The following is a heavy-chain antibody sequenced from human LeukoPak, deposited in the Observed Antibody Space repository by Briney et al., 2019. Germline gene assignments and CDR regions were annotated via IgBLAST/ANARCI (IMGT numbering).Heavy chain of an antibody. CDR3: ARGGSPFY. J-gene: IGHJ4*02. V-gene: IGHV3-74*01. Sequence: GGSLRLSCAASGFTFDSSWMHWVRQDPVKGLVWVARVSGDGTTTTYADSVKGRFTISRDNAKNTLYRQMNIVRAEDTAVYYCARGGSPFYWGQGSRVTVSS. D-gene: IGHD3-10*01. CDR1: GFTFDSSW. CDR2: VSGDGTTT.